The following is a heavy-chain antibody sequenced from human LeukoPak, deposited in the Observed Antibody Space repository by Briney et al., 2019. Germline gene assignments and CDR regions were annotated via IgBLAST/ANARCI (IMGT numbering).Heavy chain of an antibody. CDR2: IKQDGSEK. J-gene: IGHJ4*02. CDR3: ARRYFDS. V-gene: IGHV3-7*03. CDR1: GFTFSSYS. Sequence: GGSLRLSCAASGFTFSSYSMNWVRQAPGKGLEWVANIKQDGSEKYYVDSVKGRFTISRDNAKNSLFLQMNSLRAEDTAMYYCARRYFDSWGQGTLVTVSS.